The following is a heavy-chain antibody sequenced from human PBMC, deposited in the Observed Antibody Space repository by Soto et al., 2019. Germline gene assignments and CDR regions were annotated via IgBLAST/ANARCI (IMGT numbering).Heavy chain of an antibody. Sequence: GXSVKVSCKASGYTFTRYYMHWVRQAPGQGLEWMGITNXSGGSXSYAQKSQGRXXLTRDTSXXKVYMELSSLRSEDTAVYYCAREGIAALHNFDSWGQGTLVTVSS. CDR1: GYTFTRYY. J-gene: IGHJ4*02. V-gene: IGHV1-46*01. CDR2: TNXSGGSX. CDR3: AREGIAALHNFDS. D-gene: IGHD6-6*01.